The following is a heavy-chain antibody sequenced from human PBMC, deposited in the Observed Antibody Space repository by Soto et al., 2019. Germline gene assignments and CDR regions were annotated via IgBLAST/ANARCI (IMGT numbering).Heavy chain of an antibody. J-gene: IGHJ4*02. Sequence: GGSLRLSCAASGFTFSSYAMSWVRQAPGKGLEWVSAISGSGGSTYYADSVKGRFTISRDNSKNTLYLQMSSLRAEDTAVYYCAKVFYYYDSSGYYYFDYWGQGTLVTVSS. V-gene: IGHV3-23*01. D-gene: IGHD3-22*01. CDR3: AKVFYYYDSSGYYYFDY. CDR2: ISGSGGST. CDR1: GFTFSSYA.